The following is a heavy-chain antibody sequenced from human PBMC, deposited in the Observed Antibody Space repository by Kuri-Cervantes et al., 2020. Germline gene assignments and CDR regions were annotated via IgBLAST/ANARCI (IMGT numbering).Heavy chain of an antibody. V-gene: IGHV4-39*01. CDR1: GGSISSSSYY. D-gene: IGHD2-2*01. CDR3: ARQCVGCSTHRVFDI. Sequence: SETLSLTCTVSGGSISSSSYYWGWIRQPPGKGLEWIGSIYSSGSTYYNPSLKSRVTISVDTSKNQFSLKLSSVTAADTAAYYCARQCVGCSTHRVFDIWGQGTMVTVSS. CDR2: IYSSGST. J-gene: IGHJ3*02.